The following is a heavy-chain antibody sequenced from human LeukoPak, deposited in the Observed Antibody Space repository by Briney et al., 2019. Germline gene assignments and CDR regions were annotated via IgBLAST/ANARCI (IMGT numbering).Heavy chain of an antibody. CDR3: ARGGAYCGGVCSAYFDF. CDR2: IWFDGSKK. Sequence: GRSLRLSCAASGFTFSSYGMHWVRQAPGKGLEWLAVIWFDGSKKYYVDSVKGRFTISRDISKRTLYLQMNSLGAEDTAVYYCARGGAYCGGVCSAYFDFWGQGTLVTVSS. D-gene: IGHD2-21*02. CDR1: GFTFSSYG. V-gene: IGHV3-33*01. J-gene: IGHJ4*02.